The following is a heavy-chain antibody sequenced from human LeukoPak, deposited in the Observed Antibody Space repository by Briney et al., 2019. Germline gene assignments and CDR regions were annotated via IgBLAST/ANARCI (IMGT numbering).Heavy chain of an antibody. D-gene: IGHD3-3*01. V-gene: IGHV4-4*07. CDR1: DASIDTHY. CDR3: ARHGVSAAVHYWYFDL. J-gene: IGHJ2*01. CDR2: IYAGGST. Sequence: SETPSLTCTVSDASIDTHYWNWIRQPAGKGLEWIGRIYAGGSTNYNPSLKSRVTMSAVTSKNQFFLRLSSVTAADTAVYYCARHGVSAAVHYWYFDLWGRGTLVTVSS.